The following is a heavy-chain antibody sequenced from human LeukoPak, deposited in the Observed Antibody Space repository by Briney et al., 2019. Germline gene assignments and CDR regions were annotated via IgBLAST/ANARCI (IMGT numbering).Heavy chain of an antibody. CDR1: GFTFSTYA. D-gene: IGHD3-10*01. Sequence: GGSLRLSCVASGFTFSTYALSWVRQAPGKGLEWVSAISSSGGSPYYADSVNGRFTISRDNSKNTLYLQMNSLRAEDTAVYYCAKFKGHYGDSEYYFDYWGQGTLVTVSS. J-gene: IGHJ4*02. CDR3: AKFKGHYGDSEYYFDY. CDR2: ISSSGGSP. V-gene: IGHV3-23*01.